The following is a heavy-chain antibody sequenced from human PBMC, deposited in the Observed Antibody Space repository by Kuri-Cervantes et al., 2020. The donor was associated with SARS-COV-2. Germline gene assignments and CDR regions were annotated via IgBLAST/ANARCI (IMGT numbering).Heavy chain of an antibody. Sequence: GGSLRLSCAASGFTFSSYSMNWVRQAPGKGLEWVSSISSSSSYIYYADSVKGRFTISRDNAKNSLYLQMNSLRAEDTAVYYCAKDLRVGIAVAGIGAFDIWGQGTMVTV. CDR3: AKDLRVGIAVAGIGAFDI. V-gene: IGHV3-21*01. J-gene: IGHJ3*02. CDR2: ISSSSSYI. CDR1: GFTFSSYS. D-gene: IGHD6-19*01.